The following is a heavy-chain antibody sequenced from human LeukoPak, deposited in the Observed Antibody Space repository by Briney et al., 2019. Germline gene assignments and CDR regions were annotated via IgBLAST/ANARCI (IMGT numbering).Heavy chain of an antibody. V-gene: IGHV4-34*01. CDR2: INHSGST. J-gene: IGHJ3*02. CDR1: GGSFSGYY. D-gene: IGHD3-22*01. CDR3: ARAITMIVDAFDI. Sequence: SETLSLTCAVYGGSFSGYYWSWIRQSPGKGLEWIGEINHSGSTYYNPSLKSRVTISVDTSKNQFSLKLSSVTAADTAVYYCARAITMIVDAFDIWGQGTMVTVSS.